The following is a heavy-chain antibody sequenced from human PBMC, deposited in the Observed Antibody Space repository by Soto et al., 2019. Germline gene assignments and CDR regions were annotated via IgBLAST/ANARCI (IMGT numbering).Heavy chain of an antibody. Sequence: GASVKVSCKASGGTFSNSAIIWVRQAPGQGLEWMGGILPIFGTPNYAQKFQGRLTISADEFSSTAYMELNILRSEDTAVYCCATPAEALDTATLKGLAHWGQGSLVTVSS. CDR1: GGTFSNSA. CDR3: ATPAEALDTATLKGLAH. J-gene: IGHJ4*02. V-gene: IGHV1-69*13. D-gene: IGHD5-18*01. CDR2: ILPIFGTP.